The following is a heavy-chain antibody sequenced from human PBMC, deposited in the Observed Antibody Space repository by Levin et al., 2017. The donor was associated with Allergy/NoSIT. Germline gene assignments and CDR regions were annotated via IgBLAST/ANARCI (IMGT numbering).Heavy chain of an antibody. Sequence: SGGSLRLSCAASGFTFSSYAMSWVRQAPGKGLEWVSAISGSGGSTYYADSVKGRFTISRDNSKNTLYLRMNSLRAEDTAVYYCAKDLEDDCGGDCYSDAFDIWGQGTMVTVSS. V-gene: IGHV3-23*01. D-gene: IGHD2-21*02. J-gene: IGHJ3*02. CDR3: AKDLEDDCGGDCYSDAFDI. CDR1: GFTFSSYA. CDR2: ISGSGGST.